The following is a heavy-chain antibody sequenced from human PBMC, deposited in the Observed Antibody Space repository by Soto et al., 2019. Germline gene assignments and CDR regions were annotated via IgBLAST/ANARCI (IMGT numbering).Heavy chain of an antibody. CDR1: GDTFTDYY. D-gene: IGHD2-21*02. V-gene: IGHV1-46*03. J-gene: IGHJ4*01. Sequence: QVQLVQSGAEVKKPGASVKVSCKASGDTFTDYYIHWVRQAPGQGLEGMGTVNPSGGHTTYALQLRGRMTMPMDASTCTRYLGLTSLTSEDTAVYYCARGGHVVVVTAALDYWGHGNRVTVSS. CDR3: ARGGHVVVVTAALDY. CDR2: VNPSGGHT.